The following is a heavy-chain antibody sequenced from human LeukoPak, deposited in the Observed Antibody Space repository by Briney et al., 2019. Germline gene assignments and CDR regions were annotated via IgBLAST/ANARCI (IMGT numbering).Heavy chain of an antibody. D-gene: IGHD3-10*02. CDR3: AKDLLNIFGGL. CDR1: GFTFSTFA. CDR2: ITASGPRT. Sequence: GGSLRLSCAASGFTFSTFAMNWVRQAPGKGLEGVAGITASGPRTYYADSVKGRFSISRDNSESKVYLQMNSLRAEDTAIYYCAKDLLNIFGGLWGQGTLVTVSS. V-gene: IGHV3-23*01. J-gene: IGHJ4*02.